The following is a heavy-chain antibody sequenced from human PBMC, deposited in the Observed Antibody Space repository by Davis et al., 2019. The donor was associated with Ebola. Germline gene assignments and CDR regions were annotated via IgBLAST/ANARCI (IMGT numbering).Heavy chain of an antibody. Sequence: GGSLRLSCAAPGFTFSSYWMSWVRQAPGKGLEWVANIKQDGSEKYYVDSVKGRFTISRDNAKNSLYLQMNSLRAEDTAVYYCAAADIVVVVDGTSYPHAFDTWGQGTVVTVSS. D-gene: IGHD2-15*01. V-gene: IGHV3-7*03. CDR1: GFTFSSYW. CDR2: IKQDGSEK. J-gene: IGHJ3*02. CDR3: AAADIVVVVDGTSYPHAFDT.